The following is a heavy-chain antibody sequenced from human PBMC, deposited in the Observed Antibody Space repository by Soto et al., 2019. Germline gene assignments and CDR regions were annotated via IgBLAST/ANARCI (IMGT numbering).Heavy chain of an antibody. CDR2: INPDTGGT. V-gene: IGHV1-2*02. Sequence: QVQLVQSGAEVKKPGASVKVSCKTSGYMFTGYYMHWVRQAPGQGLEWMGWINPDTGGTNYAQKFQGRVNMTRDAPITTAYMKLNRLTSDDTAVYFCTRKVATFNFDSWGRGTLVTVSS. J-gene: IGHJ4*02. CDR3: TRKVATFNFDS. D-gene: IGHD2-15*01. CDR1: GYMFTGYY.